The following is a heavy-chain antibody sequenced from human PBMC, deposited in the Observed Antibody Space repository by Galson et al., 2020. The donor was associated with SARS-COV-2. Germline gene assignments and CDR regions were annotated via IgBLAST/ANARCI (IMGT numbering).Heavy chain of an antibody. J-gene: IGHJ4*02. V-gene: IGHV4-31*03. Sequence: SETLSLTCTVSGGSISSGGYYWSWIRQHPGKGLEWIGYIYYSGSTYYNPSLKSRVTISVDTSKNQFSLKLSSVTAADTAVYYCARTSYGYRGCFDYWGQGTLVTVSS. D-gene: IGHD5-18*01. CDR1: GGSISSGGYY. CDR3: ARTSYGYRGCFDY. CDR2: IYYSGST.